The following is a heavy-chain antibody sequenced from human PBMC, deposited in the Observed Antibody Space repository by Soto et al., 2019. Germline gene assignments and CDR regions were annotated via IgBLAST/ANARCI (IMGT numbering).Heavy chain of an antibody. V-gene: IGHV1-8*01. CDR1: GYTFTSYD. Sequence: QVQLVQSGAEVKKPGASVKVSCKASGYTFTSYDISWVRQATGQGPEWMGWRNPNRGNTGYAQKFQGRVTMTRDPSISTAYMELSSLRSEDKAVYYCARGRGYSNPLGQGTLVTVSS. J-gene: IGHJ5*02. D-gene: IGHD4-4*01. CDR2: RNPNRGNT. CDR3: ARGRGYSNP.